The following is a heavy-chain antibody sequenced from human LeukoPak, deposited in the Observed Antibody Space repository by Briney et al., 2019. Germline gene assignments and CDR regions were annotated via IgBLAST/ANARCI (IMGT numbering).Heavy chain of an antibody. V-gene: IGHV4-39*01. Sequence: SETLSLTCTVSGGSISSSSYYWGWIRQPPGKGLEWIGSIYYSGSTYYNPSLKSRVTISVDTSKNQFSLKLSSVTAADTAVYYCARHPGYYDSSGYLDYWGQGTLVTVSS. CDR1: GGSISSSSYY. D-gene: IGHD3-22*01. CDR2: IYYSGST. CDR3: ARHPGYYDSSGYLDY. J-gene: IGHJ4*02.